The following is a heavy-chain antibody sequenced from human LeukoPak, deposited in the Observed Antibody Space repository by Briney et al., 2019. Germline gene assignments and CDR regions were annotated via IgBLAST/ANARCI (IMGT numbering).Heavy chain of an antibody. Sequence: ASVKVSCKASGYTFTGYYMHWVRQAPGQGREWMGWINPNSGDTKYAQKFQGRVTMTRDTSISTAYMELSRLRSDGTAVYYCEWIAAAGTDDYWGQGTLVTVSS. V-gene: IGHV1-2*02. CDR1: GYTFTGYY. D-gene: IGHD6-13*01. CDR3: EWIAAAGTDDY. CDR2: INPNSGDT. J-gene: IGHJ4*02.